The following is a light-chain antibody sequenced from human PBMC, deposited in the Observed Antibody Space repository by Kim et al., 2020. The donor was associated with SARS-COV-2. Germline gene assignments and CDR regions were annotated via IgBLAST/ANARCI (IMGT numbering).Light chain of an antibody. V-gene: IGLV4-69*01. J-gene: IGLJ3*02. CDR1: SGHSSYA. CDR2: VNSDGSH. CDR3: QTWGTGIHV. Sequence: APVKLTCTLSSGHSSYAIAWHQQQPEKGPRYLMKVNSDGSHSRGTGIPDRFSGSSSGAERYLTISSLQSEDEADYYCQTWGTGIHVFGGGTKLTVL.